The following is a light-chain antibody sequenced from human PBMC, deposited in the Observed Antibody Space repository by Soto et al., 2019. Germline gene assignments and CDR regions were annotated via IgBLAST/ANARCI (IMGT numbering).Light chain of an antibody. V-gene: IGLV8-61*01. CDR2: STN. CDR3: MLYMGGGLVV. J-gene: IGLJ2*01. Sequence: QTVVPQEPSFSVSPGGTVTLTCGLTSGSVSTTYYPSWYQQTPGQAPRTLIYSTNIRSSGVPDRFSGSILGNKAALTITGAQADDESDYHCMLYMGGGLVVFGGGTKVTVL. CDR1: SGSVSTTYY.